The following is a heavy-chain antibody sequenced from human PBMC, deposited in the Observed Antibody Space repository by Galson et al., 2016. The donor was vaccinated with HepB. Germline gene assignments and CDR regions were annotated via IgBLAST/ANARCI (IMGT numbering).Heavy chain of an antibody. Sequence: VKVSCKASGYIFTDYYMHWVRQAPGQGLEWMGVINPSGGSTTYAQKFQGRVTMTRDTSTSTVYMELSSLRSADTAVYYCATDGDGLTSGDWFDPWGQGTLVTVSS. CDR3: ATDGDGLTSGDWFDP. J-gene: IGHJ5*02. D-gene: IGHD3-9*01. V-gene: IGHV1-46*01. CDR1: GYIFTDYY. CDR2: INPSGGST.